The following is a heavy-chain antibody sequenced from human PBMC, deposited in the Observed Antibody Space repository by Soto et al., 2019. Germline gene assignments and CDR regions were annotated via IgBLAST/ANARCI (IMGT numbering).Heavy chain of an antibody. CDR3: ARGHFGRDY. V-gene: IGHV3-7*05. CDR2: INQEGSEE. J-gene: IGHJ4*02. D-gene: IGHD2-15*01. CDR1: GFTFRSHW. Sequence: EVQLVESGGGLVQPGGSLRLSCVVSGFTFRSHWMSWVSLAPGKGLVWVADINQEGSEEYYVDSVKGRFTVSRDNAKNSLYLQMNILRAEDTAVYYCARGHFGRDYWGQGTLVIVSP.